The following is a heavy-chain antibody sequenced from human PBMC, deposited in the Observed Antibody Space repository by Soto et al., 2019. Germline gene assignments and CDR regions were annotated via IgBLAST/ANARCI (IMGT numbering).Heavy chain of an antibody. D-gene: IGHD3-22*01. CDR2: IYWIDDK. J-gene: IGHJ4*02. V-gene: IGHV2-5*01. Sequence: SGPTLVNPTPPLTLTCSFSGFSLSSTGVGVGWTRQPPGKALEWVALIYWIDDKRYSPSLKSRLTITKDTPKNQIILTVTNTDPVDTATYYCAHRPDDSGYFDYWGQGALVTVSS. CDR1: GFSLSSTGVG. CDR3: AHRPDDSGYFDY.